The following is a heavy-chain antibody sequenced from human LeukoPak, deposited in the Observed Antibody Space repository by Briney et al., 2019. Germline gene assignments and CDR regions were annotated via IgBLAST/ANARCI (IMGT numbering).Heavy chain of an antibody. D-gene: IGHD3-10*01. CDR3: AKEGAYFGSGSYIGHYMDV. Sequence: PGGSLRLSCAASGFTFSSYSMNWVRQAPGKGLEWVAFIRFDGSNKFYAASVRGRFTISRDNSKNTLSLQMNSLRAEDAAVYYCAKEGAYFGSGSYIGHYMDVWGKGTTVTVSS. CDR1: GFTFSSYS. J-gene: IGHJ6*03. CDR2: IRFDGSNK. V-gene: IGHV3-30*02.